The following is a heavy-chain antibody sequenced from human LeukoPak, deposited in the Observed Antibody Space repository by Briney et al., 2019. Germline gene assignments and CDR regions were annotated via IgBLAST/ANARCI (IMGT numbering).Heavy chain of an antibody. D-gene: IGHD3-22*01. CDR3: AREGRHYYDSSGYWGSFDY. J-gene: IGHJ4*02. CDR1: RFTFSSSA. Sequence: QPGGSLRLSCAASRFTFSSSAMSWVRQTPGKGLEWVSAISGGGGNAYCADSVKGRFTISRDNSKNTLYLQMNSLRAEDTAVYYCAREGRHYYDSSGYWGSFDYWGQGTLVTVSS. CDR2: ISGGGGNA. V-gene: IGHV3-23*01.